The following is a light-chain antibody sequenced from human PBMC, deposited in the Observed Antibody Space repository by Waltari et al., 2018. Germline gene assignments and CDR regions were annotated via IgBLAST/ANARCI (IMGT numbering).Light chain of an antibody. CDR1: QTVANTY. CDR2: GAS. Sequence: ESVLTQSPGPLSLSPGERATLSCRPTQTVANTYLHWYQLKPGQAPRLLIYGASSRATGIPDRFSGSGSGTDFTLTISRLEPEDFAVYYCHLSGGSPRTFGGGTKVEIK. J-gene: IGKJ4*01. CDR3: HLSGGSPRT. V-gene: IGKV3-20*01.